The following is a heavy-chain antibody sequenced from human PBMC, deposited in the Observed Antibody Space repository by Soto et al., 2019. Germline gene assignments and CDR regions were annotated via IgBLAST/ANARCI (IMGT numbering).Heavy chain of an antibody. D-gene: IGHD6-19*01. CDR1: GFTFSSYA. V-gene: IGHV3-23*01. CDR3: ATDQWHPIDKQRWVRYYFDY. J-gene: IGHJ4*02. Sequence: GGSLRLSCAASGFTFSSYAMSWVRQAPGKGLEWVSTISDSGGNTHYADSVKGRFTISRDNSKNTLYLQMNSLRAEDTAVYYCATDQWHPIDKQRWVRYYFDYWGQGTLVTVSS. CDR2: ISDSGGNT.